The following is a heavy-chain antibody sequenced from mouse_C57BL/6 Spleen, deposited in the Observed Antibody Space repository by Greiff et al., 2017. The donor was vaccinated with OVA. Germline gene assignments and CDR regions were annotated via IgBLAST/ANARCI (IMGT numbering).Heavy chain of an antibody. CDR3: ARDFITTVEDYAMDY. Sequence: VKLMESGPELVKPGASVKISCKASGYAFSSSWMNWVKQRPGKGLEWIGRIYPGDGDTNYNGKFKGKATLTADKSSSTAYMQLSSLTSEDSAVYFCARDFITTVEDYAMDYWGQGTSVTVSS. V-gene: IGHV1-82*01. CDR1: GYAFSSSW. CDR2: IYPGDGDT. J-gene: IGHJ4*01. D-gene: IGHD1-1*01.